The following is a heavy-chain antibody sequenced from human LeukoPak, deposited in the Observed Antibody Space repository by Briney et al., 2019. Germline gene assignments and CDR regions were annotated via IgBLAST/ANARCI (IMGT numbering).Heavy chain of an antibody. CDR3: ASLYSGYVPMDY. D-gene: IGHD5-12*01. CDR2: IIPIFGTA. CDR1: GGTFSSYA. Sequence: GASVKVSCKASGGTFSSYAISWVRQAPGQGLEWMGGIIPIFGTANYAQKFQGRVTITADESTSTAYMELSSLRSEDTAVYYCASLYSGYVPMDYWGQGTLVTVSS. V-gene: IGHV1-69*01. J-gene: IGHJ4*02.